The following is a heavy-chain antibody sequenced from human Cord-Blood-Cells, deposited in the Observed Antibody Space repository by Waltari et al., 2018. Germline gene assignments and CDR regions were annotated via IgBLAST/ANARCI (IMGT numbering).Heavy chain of an antibody. CDR3: ARVHYDFWSAGYFDY. Sequence: QVQLVESGGGLVKPGGSLRLSCAASGFPFSDYYMSWIRQAPGKGLEWVSYISSSGNTIYYADSVKGRCTISRDNAKNSLYLQINSLRAEDTAVYYCARVHYDFWSAGYFDYWGQGTLVTVSS. J-gene: IGHJ4*02. CDR2: ISSSGNTI. CDR1: GFPFSDYY. V-gene: IGHV3-11*01. D-gene: IGHD3-3*01.